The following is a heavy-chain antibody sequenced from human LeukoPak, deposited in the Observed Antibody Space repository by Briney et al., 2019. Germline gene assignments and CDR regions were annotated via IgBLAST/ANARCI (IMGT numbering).Heavy chain of an antibody. CDR1: GFTFSSYA. CDR2: ISGSGGTT. Sequence: GGSLRLSCAASGFTFSSYAMSWVRQAPGRGLEWVSGISGSGGTTYYADSVQGRFIISRDNSKKTLFLQMSSLRAEDTAVYYCAKGDVVTAIFPLDYWGQGTLVIVSS. J-gene: IGHJ4*02. D-gene: IGHD5-12*01. CDR3: AKGDVVTAIFPLDY. V-gene: IGHV3-23*01.